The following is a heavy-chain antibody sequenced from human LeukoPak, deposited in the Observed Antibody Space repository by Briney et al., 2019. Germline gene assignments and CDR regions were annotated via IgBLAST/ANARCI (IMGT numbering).Heavy chain of an antibody. CDR1: GFTFSSYW. J-gene: IGHJ4*02. CDR3: AKDDYNRH. D-gene: IGHD5-24*01. CDR2: IRSDGSST. V-gene: IGHV3-74*01. Sequence: GGSLRLSCAASGFTFSSYWMHWVRQVPGKGLVWVSRIRSDGSSTSYADSVKGRFTISRDNAKNTLYLQMSSLRVDDTAVYYCAKDDYNRHWGQGTLVTVSS.